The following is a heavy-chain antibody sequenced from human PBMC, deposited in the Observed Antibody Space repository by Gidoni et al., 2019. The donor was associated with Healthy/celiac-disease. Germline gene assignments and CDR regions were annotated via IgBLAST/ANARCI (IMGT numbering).Heavy chain of an antibody. CDR1: GYTFTSYG. CDR2: ISAYNGNT. Sequence: QVQLVQSGAEVKKPGASVKVSCKASGYTFTSYGISWVRQAPGQGLEWMGWISAYNGNTNYAQKLQGRVTMTTDTSTSTAYMELRSLRSDDTAVYYCARDFFKTDIVVVVDSSKPRRYFDYWGQGTLVTVSS. CDR3: ARDFFKTDIVVVVDSSKPRRYFDY. D-gene: IGHD2-15*01. V-gene: IGHV1-18*01. J-gene: IGHJ4*02.